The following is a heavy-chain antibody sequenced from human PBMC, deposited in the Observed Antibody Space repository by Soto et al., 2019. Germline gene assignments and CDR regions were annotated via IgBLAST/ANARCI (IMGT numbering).Heavy chain of an antibody. Sequence: PGGSMRLCCAASGFTFSSYAMSWVRQAPGKGLEWVSAISGSGGSTYYADSVKGRFTISRDNSKNTLYLQMNSLRAEDTAVYYCGASRITMVRGPDYWGQGTLVTVSS. CDR1: GFTFSSYA. CDR2: ISGSGGST. J-gene: IGHJ4*02. CDR3: GASRITMVRGPDY. V-gene: IGHV3-23*01. D-gene: IGHD3-10*01.